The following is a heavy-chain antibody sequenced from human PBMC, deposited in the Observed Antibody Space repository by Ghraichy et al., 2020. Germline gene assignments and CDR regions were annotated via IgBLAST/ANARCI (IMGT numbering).Heavy chain of an antibody. CDR3: ARGSITYYYGMDV. Sequence: SETLSITCTVSGGSISGYYWTWIRQPPGKGLEWIGYLYYTGSTNYNPSLKSRVTISVDTSKNQFSLKLSSVTAADTAVYYCARGSITYYYGMDVWGQGTTVTVSS. CDR2: LYYTGST. D-gene: IGHD1-14*01. J-gene: IGHJ6*02. V-gene: IGHV4-59*08. CDR1: GGSISGYY.